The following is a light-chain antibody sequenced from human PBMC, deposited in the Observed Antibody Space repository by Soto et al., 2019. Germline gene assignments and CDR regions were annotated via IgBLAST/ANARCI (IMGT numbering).Light chain of an antibody. Sequence: QSVLTQPPSASGTPGQTITISCSGGSSNIGINTVSWYEHLPGTAPRLLIYGNDKRPSGVPDRFSGSKSGTSASLAITGLQSEDEADYYCAAWDDSLNGVYVFGPGTKVTVL. CDR2: GND. J-gene: IGLJ1*01. CDR1: SSNIGINT. V-gene: IGLV1-44*01. CDR3: AAWDDSLNGVYV.